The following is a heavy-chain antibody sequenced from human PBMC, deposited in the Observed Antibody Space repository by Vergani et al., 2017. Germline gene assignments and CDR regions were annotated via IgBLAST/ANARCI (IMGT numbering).Heavy chain of an antibody. D-gene: IGHD3-22*01. V-gene: IGHV3-23*01. CDR2: ISGSGGFT. CDR1: GFTFTNFA. Sequence: EVQSLESGGNLVQPGGSLRLSCAASGFTFTNFAMTWVRQAPGEGLEWVSGISGSGGFTYYADSVKGRFTISRDNSKNTMFLQMNNLRAEDTAVYYCAKDNVPGYYDSSGYCDYWGQGTLVTVSS. J-gene: IGHJ4*02. CDR3: AKDNVPGYYDSSGYCDY.